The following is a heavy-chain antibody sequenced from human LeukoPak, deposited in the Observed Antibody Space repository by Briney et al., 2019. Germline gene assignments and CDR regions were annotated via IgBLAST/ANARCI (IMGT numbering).Heavy chain of an antibody. CDR1: DVSISDYY. J-gene: IGHJ4*02. V-gene: IGHV4-59*08. Sequence: PSETLSLTCAVSDVSISDYYWSWIRQPPGKGLEWIGYIYHTGDSNQNPSLKGRVTVTLDTPRNQVSLKVTSVTAADTAVYYCARHAFASPLDIWGQGTVATVSS. D-gene: IGHD2-21*01. CDR2: IYHTGDS. CDR3: ARHAFASPLDI.